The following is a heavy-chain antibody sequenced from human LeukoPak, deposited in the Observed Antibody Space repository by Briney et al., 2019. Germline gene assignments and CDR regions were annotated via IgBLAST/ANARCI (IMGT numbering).Heavy chain of an antibody. V-gene: IGHV4-34*01. CDR2: INHSGST. Sequence: SETLSLTCAVYGGSFSGYYWSWLRQPPGKGLEWIGEINHSGSTNYNPSLKSRVTISVDTSKNQFSLKLSSVTAADTAVYYCARGRFGELFDYWGQGTLVTVSS. CDR3: ARGRFGELFDY. CDR1: GGSFSGYY. J-gene: IGHJ4*02. D-gene: IGHD3-10*01.